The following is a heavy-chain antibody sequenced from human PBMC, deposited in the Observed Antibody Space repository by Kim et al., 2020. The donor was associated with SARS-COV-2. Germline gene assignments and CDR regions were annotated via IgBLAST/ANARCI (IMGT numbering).Heavy chain of an antibody. D-gene: IGHD3-3*01. CDR2: ISGSGGST. CDR3: AKIFRGPRDFWSGYYHYYYYMDV. J-gene: IGHJ6*03. V-gene: IGHV3-23*01. Sequence: GGSLRLSCAASGFTFSSYAMSWVRQAPGKGLEWVSAISGSGGSTYYADSVKGRFTISRDNSKNTLYLQMNSLRAEDTAVYYCAKIFRGPRDFWSGYYHYYYYMDVWGKGTTVTVSS. CDR1: GFTFSSYA.